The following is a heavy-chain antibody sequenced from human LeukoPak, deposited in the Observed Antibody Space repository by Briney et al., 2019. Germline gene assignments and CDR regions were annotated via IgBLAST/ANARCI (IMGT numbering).Heavy chain of an antibody. Sequence: GGSLRLSCADSGFTFSSYAMSWVRQAPGQGLEWVSVISGSGGNSYYADSVKGRFTMSRDNSKNTLYLQMNSLRAEDTAVYYCAKEGSKSYFDSWGQGTLVTVSS. CDR2: ISGSGGNS. CDR3: AKEGSKSYFDS. CDR1: GFTFSSYA. D-gene: IGHD3-10*01. J-gene: IGHJ4*02. V-gene: IGHV3-23*01.